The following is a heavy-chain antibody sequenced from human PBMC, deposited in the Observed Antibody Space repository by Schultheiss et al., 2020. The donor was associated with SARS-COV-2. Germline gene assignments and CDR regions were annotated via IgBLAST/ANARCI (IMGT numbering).Heavy chain of an antibody. V-gene: IGHV4-59*01. CDR2: IYYSGST. CDR1: GGSISPYY. Sequence: SETLSLTCTVSGGSISPYYWSWIRQPPGKGLEWIGYIYYSGSTNYNPSLKSRVTISVDTSKNQFSLKLSSVTAADTAVYYCARGQRITIFGVVENWFDPWGQGTLVTVSS. D-gene: IGHD3-3*01. CDR3: ARGQRITIFGVVENWFDP. J-gene: IGHJ5*02.